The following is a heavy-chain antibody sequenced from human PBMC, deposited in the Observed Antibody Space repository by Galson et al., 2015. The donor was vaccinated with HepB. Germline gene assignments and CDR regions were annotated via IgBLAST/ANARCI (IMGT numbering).Heavy chain of an antibody. J-gene: IGHJ5*02. CDR1: GFTFSGSA. D-gene: IGHD3-3*01. Sequence: SLRLSCAASGFTFSGSAMHWVRQASGKGLEWVGRIRSKANSYATAYAASVKGRFTISRDDSKNTAYLQMNSLKTEDTAVYYCSAYYDFWSGYRLGWFDPWGQGTLVTVSS. CDR3: SAYYDFWSGYRLGWFDP. CDR2: IRSKANSYAT. V-gene: IGHV3-73*01.